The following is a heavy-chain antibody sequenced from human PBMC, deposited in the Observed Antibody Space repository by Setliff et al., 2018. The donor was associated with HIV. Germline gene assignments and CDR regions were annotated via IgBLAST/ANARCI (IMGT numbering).Heavy chain of an antibody. J-gene: IGHJ4*02. Sequence: GASVKVSCKVSGDTFRNYAINWVRLAPGQGLEWMGEIMALFQRTQYAQKFQGRVTFTTDESTRTAYMELRSLRSDDTAIFYCARGRMAAAGMFIPRALDYWGQGTLVTVSS. V-gene: IGHV1-69*05. CDR3: ARGRMAAAGMFIPRALDY. CDR2: IMALFQRT. CDR1: GDTFRNYA. D-gene: IGHD6-13*01.